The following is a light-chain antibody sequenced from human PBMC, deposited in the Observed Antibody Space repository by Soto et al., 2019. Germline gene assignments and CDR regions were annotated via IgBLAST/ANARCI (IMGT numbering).Light chain of an antibody. Sequence: EIVMTQSPATLSVSPGERATLSCRASQSVSSNLGWYQQKPGQAPRLLIYGASTRANGIPARFSGSGSGTEFTLTISSLQSEDFAVYYCQQYNNWPRTFGQGTKLEIK. CDR2: GAS. J-gene: IGKJ2*01. CDR1: QSVSSN. CDR3: QQYNNWPRT. V-gene: IGKV3-15*01.